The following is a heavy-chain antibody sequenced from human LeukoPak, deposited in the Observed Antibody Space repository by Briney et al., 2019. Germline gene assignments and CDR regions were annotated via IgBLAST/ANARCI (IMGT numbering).Heavy chain of an antibody. D-gene: IGHD2-2*01. CDR2: IRYDGSNK. V-gene: IGHV3-30*02. CDR1: GFTFSSYG. J-gene: IGHJ4*02. CDR3: ASDIVVVPAALTDY. Sequence: GGSLRLSCAASGFTFSSYGMHLVRQAPGKGLEWVAFIRYDGSNKYYADSVKGRFTISRDNSKNTLYLQMNSLRAEDTAVYYCASDIVVVPAALTDYWGQGTLVTVSS.